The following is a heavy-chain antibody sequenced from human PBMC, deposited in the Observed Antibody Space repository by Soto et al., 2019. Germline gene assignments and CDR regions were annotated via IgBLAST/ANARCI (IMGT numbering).Heavy chain of an antibody. D-gene: IGHD2-2*01. V-gene: IGHV3-30-3*01. CDR1: GFTFSSYA. J-gene: IGHJ6*02. Sequence: QPGGSLRLSCAASGFTFSSYAMHWVGQAPGKGLEWVAVISYDGSNKYYADSAKGRFTISRDNSKNTLYLQMNSLRAEDTAVYYCARDWAVVVPAAHVIDYYYYGMDVWGQGTTVTVSS. CDR2: ISYDGSNK. CDR3: ARDWAVVVPAAHVIDYYYYGMDV.